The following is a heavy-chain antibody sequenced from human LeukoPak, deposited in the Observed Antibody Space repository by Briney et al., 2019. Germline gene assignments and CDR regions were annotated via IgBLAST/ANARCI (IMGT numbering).Heavy chain of an antibody. D-gene: IGHD3-3*01. CDR3: AKGVTIFGVVISAFDI. CDR2: ISGSGGST. Sequence: PGGSLRLSCAASGFTFSSYAMSWVRQAPGKGLEWVSAISGSGGSTYYADSVKGRFTISRDNSKNTLYLQMNSLRAEDTAVYYCAKGVTIFGVVISAFDIWGQGTMVTVSS. J-gene: IGHJ3*02. CDR1: GFTFSSYA. V-gene: IGHV3-23*01.